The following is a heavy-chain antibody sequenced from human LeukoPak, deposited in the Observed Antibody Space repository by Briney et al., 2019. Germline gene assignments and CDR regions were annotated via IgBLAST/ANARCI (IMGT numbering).Heavy chain of an antibody. J-gene: IGHJ4*02. CDR1: GYTFTNYA. CDR3: ARGAGVLRYFDWLGY. D-gene: IGHD3-9*01. V-gene: IGHV7-4-1*02. CDR2: INTNTGNP. Sequence: ASVKVSCKASGYTFTNYAMNWVRQAPGQGLEWMGWINTNTGNPTYAQGFTGRFVFSLDTSVSTAYLQISSLKAEDTAVYYCARGAGVLRYFDWLGYWGQGTLVTVSS.